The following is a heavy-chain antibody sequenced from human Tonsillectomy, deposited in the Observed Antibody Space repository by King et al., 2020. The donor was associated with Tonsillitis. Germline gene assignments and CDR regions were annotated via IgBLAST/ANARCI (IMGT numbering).Heavy chain of an antibody. J-gene: IGHJ6*03. CDR2: IYYTGST. V-gene: IGHV4-59*08. CDR1: GGSISGYY. CDR3: ARLLSSSDYYYYYFYMDV. Sequence: QLQESGPGLVKPSETLSLTCTVSGGSISGYYWSWIRQPPGKGLEWIGYIYYTGSTNYNPSLKRRVTISVDTSKNQFSLKLSSVTAADTAVYYCARLLSSSDYYYYYFYMDVWGKGTTVTVSS. D-gene: IGHD6-6*01.